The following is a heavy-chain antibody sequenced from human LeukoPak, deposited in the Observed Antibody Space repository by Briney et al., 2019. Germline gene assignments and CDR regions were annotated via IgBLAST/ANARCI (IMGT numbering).Heavy chain of an antibody. V-gene: IGHV4-4*08. CDR3: ARELGYYYMDV. CDR1: GGSISPYY. J-gene: IGHJ6*03. CDR2: IYYSGST. Sequence: PSETLSLTCTVSGGSISPYYWSWIRQPPGKGLEWIGYIYYSGSTNYNPSLKSRVTISVDTSKNQFSLKLSSVTAADTAVYYCARELGYYYMDVWGKGTTVTISS.